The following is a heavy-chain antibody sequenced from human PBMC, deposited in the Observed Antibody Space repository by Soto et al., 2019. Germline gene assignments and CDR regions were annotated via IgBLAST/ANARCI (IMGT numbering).Heavy chain of an antibody. Sequence: SETLSLTCAVSGDSIRSYYWTWIRQPPGRGLEWIGHVYYGGSTNYNPSLQSRVTISLDTSKNQFSLRLTSMTAADAAVYYCAGEGALATFGVVWGQGTRVTVSS. J-gene: IGHJ4*02. CDR2: VYYGGST. D-gene: IGHD3-3*01. CDR1: GDSIRSYY. CDR3: AGEGALATFGVV. V-gene: IGHV4-59*01.